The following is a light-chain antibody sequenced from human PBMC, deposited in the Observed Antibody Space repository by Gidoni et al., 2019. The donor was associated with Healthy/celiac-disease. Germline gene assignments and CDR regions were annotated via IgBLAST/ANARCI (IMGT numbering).Light chain of an antibody. CDR3: QSYDSSLSVV. V-gene: IGLV1-40*01. J-gene: IGLJ2*01. CDR1: SSNIGAGYD. Sequence: QSVLPQPPSVSGAPGPRGTISCTGSSSNIGAGYDVHWYQQLPGTAPKLLIYGNSKRPAGVPDRFAGSKSGTSASLAIAGLQAEDEADYYCQSYDSSLSVVFGGGTKLTVL. CDR2: GNS.